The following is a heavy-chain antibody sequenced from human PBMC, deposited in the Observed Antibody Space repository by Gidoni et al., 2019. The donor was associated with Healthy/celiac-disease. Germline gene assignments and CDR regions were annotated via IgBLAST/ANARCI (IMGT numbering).Heavy chain of an antibody. J-gene: IGHJ4*02. CDR1: GFTFGAHA. D-gene: IGHD5-18*01. Sequence: EVQLVESGGGLVQPGRSLRLSCTASGFTFGAHAMSWVRQAPGKGLEWVGFIRSKAYGWTTEYAASVKGRFTISRDDSKSIAYLQMNSLKTEDTAVYYCTRYPGYSYGYSYFDYWGQGTLVTVSS. V-gene: IGHV3-49*04. CDR2: IRSKAYGWTT. CDR3: TRYPGYSYGYSYFDY.